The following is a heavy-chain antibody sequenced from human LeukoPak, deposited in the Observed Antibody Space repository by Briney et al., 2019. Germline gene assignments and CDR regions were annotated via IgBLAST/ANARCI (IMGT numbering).Heavy chain of an antibody. D-gene: IGHD5-18*01. CDR2: ISGSGGST. V-gene: IGHV3-23*01. Sequence: GGSLRLSCAASGFTFSSYAMSWVRQAPGKGLEWVSAISGSGGSTYYADSVKGRFTISRDNSKNTLYLQMNSLRAEDTAVYYCAKGVEIQLWLPHYFDYWGQGTLVTVSS. CDR1: GFTFSSYA. J-gene: IGHJ4*02. CDR3: AKGVEIQLWLPHYFDY.